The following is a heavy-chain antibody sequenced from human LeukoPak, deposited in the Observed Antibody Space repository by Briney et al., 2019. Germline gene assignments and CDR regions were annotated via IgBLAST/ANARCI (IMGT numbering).Heavy chain of an antibody. D-gene: IGHD5-18*01. V-gene: IGHV3-74*01. CDR1: GFTFSSYW. CDR2: INSDGSST. CDR3: AKAETRVQLWSTNSYNWFDP. Sequence: GGSLRLSCAASGFTFSSYWMHWVRQAPGKGLVWVSRINSDGSSTSYADSVKGRFTISRDNAKNTLYLQMNSLRAEDTAVYYCAKAETRVQLWSTNSYNWFDPWGQGTLVTVSS. J-gene: IGHJ5*02.